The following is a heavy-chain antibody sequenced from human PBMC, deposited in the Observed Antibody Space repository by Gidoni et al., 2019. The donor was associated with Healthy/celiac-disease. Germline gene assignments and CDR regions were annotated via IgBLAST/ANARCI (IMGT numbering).Heavy chain of an antibody. CDR3: ARRGMTTVTTSVWWYFDL. D-gene: IGHD4-17*01. CDR2: IYPGDPDT. V-gene: IGHV5-51*01. Sequence: EVQLVQSGAEVKKPGASLTNSCKGSGYSFTSYWTGWVRQMPGKGLDWMGCIYPGDPDTRYSPSFQGQVTISADKSISTAYLQWSSLKASDTAMYYCARRGMTTVTTSVWWYFDLWGRGTLVTVSS. J-gene: IGHJ2*01. CDR1: GYSFTSYW.